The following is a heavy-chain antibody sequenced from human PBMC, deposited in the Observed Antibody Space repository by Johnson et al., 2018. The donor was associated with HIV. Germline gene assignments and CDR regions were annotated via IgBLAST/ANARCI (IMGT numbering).Heavy chain of an antibody. CDR1: GFTFDDYG. V-gene: IGHV3-20*04. CDR3: AREGLKQLERGDGDAFDI. J-gene: IGHJ3*02. CDR2: LNWSGGTT. Sequence: VHLVESGGGVVRPGGSLRLSCAASGFTFDDYGLSWVRQAPGKGLEWVSGLNWSGGTTGYADSVKGRFTISRDNAKNSLFLQMNSLRAEDTAWYYCAREGLKQLERGDGDAFDIWGQGTMVTVSS. D-gene: IGHD6-6*01.